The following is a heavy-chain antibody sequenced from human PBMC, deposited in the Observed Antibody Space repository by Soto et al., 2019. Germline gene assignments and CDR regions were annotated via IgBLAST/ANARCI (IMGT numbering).Heavy chain of an antibody. V-gene: IGHV1-8*01. J-gene: IGHJ4*02. D-gene: IGHD3-10*01. CDR1: GYTFTSYD. CDR3: ARVKGSGSYYRKSIGY. CDR2: MNPNSGNT. Sequence: ASVKVSCKASGYTFTSYDINWVRQATGQGLEWMGWMNPNSGNTGYAQKFQGRVTMTRNTSISTAYMELSSLRSEDTAVYYCARVKGSGSYYRKSIGYWGQGTLVTVSS.